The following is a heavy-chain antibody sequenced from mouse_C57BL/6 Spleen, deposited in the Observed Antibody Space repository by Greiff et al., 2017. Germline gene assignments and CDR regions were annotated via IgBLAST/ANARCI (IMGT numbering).Heavy chain of an antibody. D-gene: IGHD2-5*01. CDR1: GYTFTSYW. Sequence: QVHVQQPGTELVKPGASVKLSCKASGYTFTSYWMHWVKQRPGQGLEWIGNINPSNGGTNYNEKFKSKATLTVDKTSSTAYMQLSSLTSEDSAVYYCARTHCYYSTLGGWFAYWGQGTLVTV. J-gene: IGHJ3*01. CDR3: ARTHCYYSTLGGWFAY. CDR2: INPSNGGT. V-gene: IGHV1-53*01.